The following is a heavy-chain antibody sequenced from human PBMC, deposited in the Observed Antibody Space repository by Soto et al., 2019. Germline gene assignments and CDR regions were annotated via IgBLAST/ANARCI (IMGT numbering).Heavy chain of an antibody. CDR2: IHHSGSK. Sequence: QVQLQESGPGLAKPSETLSLTCTVSGDSISSHYWSWIRQPPGKGLEWIGHIHHSGSKNYNPSLNSRVTRSVDASKTKFSLELSSVTAADTAVYYCARTLRYFDWLTPYYFDYWGRGTLVTVSS. V-gene: IGHV4-59*11. J-gene: IGHJ4*02. D-gene: IGHD3-9*01. CDR1: GDSISSHY. CDR3: ARTLRYFDWLTPYYFDY.